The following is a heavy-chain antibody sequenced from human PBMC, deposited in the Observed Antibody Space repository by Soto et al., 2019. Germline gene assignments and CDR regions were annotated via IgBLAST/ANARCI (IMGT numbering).Heavy chain of an antibody. V-gene: IGHV4-34*01. CDR1: GGSFSGYY. Sequence: SETLSLTCAVYGGSFSGYYWSWIRQPPGKGLEWIGEINHSGSTNYNPSLKSRVTISVDTSKNQFSLKLGSVTAADTAVYYCARGFRFSSSPHPLDYWGQGTLVTVSS. D-gene: IGHD6-6*01. CDR2: INHSGST. CDR3: ARGFRFSSSPHPLDY. J-gene: IGHJ4*02.